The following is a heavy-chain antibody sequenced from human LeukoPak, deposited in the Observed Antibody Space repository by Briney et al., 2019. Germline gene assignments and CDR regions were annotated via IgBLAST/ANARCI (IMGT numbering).Heavy chain of an antibody. V-gene: IGHV1-2*02. J-gene: IGHJ3*02. CDR3: AAEYYYDSSGYYPDAFDI. Sequence: ASVKVSCKASNYTFSSLGSGNSFISFAISWVRQAPGQGLEWMGWINPNSGGTNYAQKFQGRVTMTRDTSISTAYMELSRLRSDDTAVYYCAAEYYYDSSGYYPDAFDIWGQGTMVTVSS. D-gene: IGHD3-22*01. CDR2: INPNSGGT. CDR1: NYTFSSLGSGNSFISFA.